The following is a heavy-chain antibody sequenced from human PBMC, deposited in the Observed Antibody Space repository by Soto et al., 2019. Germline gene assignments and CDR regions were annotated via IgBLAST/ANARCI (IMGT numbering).Heavy chain of an antibody. V-gene: IGHV1-69*12. D-gene: IGHD2-2*01. J-gene: IGHJ6*02. Sequence: QVQLVQSGAAVKKPGSSVKVSCKASGGTFSSYAISWVRQAPGQGLEWMGGIIPIFGTANYAQKFQGSVTITADESTSTAYMELSSLRPEATAVYYCARHVPAAGYYYGMDVWGQGPTVTVPS. CDR3: ARHVPAAGYYYGMDV. CDR2: IIPIFGTA. CDR1: GGTFSSYA.